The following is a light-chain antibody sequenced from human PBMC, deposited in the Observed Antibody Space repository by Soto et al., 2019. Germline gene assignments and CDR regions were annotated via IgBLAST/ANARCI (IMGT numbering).Light chain of an antibody. V-gene: IGLV3-1*01. CDR2: QDS. Sequence: SYELTQPPSVSVSPGQTASITCSGDKLGDKYACWYQQKPGQSPVLVIYQDSKRPSGIPERFSGSNSGNTATLTISGTQAMDEADYYCQAWDRSPVFGGGTKVTVL. J-gene: IGLJ2*01. CDR1: KLGDKY. CDR3: QAWDRSPV.